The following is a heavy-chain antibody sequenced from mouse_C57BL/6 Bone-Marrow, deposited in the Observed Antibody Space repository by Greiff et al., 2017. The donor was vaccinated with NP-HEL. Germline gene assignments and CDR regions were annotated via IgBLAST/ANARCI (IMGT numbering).Heavy chain of an antibody. CDR2: IYPSDSET. V-gene: IGHV1-61*01. CDR3: ARGAWTHYFDY. J-gene: IGHJ2*01. CDR1: GYTFTSYW. Sequence: QVQLQQPGAELVRPGSSVKLSCKASGYTFTSYWMDWVKQRPGQGLEWIGNIYPSDSETHYNQKFKDKATLTVDKSSSTAYMQLSSLTSEDSAVYYCARGAWTHYFDYWGQGTTLTVSS.